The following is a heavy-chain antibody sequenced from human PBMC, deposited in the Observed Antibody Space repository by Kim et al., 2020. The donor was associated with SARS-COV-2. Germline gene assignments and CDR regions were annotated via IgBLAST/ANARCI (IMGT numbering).Heavy chain of an antibody. CDR2: MSSDGATT. CDR1: GFSFTTYA. V-gene: IGHV3-30*14. J-gene: IGHJ6*03. Sequence: GGSLRLSCEASGFSFTTYAFHWVRQAPGKGLEWVAAMSSDGATTYYTDSVKGRFNISRDNSRNTVLLQMSSLRPDDTALCYCARGAFYYYHYMDVWGIGTTVIVSS. CDR3: ARGAFYYYHYMDV.